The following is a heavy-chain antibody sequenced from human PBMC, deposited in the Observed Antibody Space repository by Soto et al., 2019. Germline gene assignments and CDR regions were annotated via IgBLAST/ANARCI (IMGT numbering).Heavy chain of an antibody. J-gene: IGHJ5*02. V-gene: IGHV4-39*01. D-gene: IGHD2-15*01. Sequence: QLQLQESGPGLVKPSETLSLTCTVSGGSISSGRYYWGWIRQPPGKGLEWIGTIYYSGSTYSNPSLKSRVTIFVDTSKNQFSRRLSSVTAADTAVYYCARHSDCSGGSCYSEYFAVGNWFDPWGQGTLVTVSS. CDR1: GGSISSGRYY. CDR2: IYYSGST. CDR3: ARHSDCSGGSCYSEYFAVGNWFDP.